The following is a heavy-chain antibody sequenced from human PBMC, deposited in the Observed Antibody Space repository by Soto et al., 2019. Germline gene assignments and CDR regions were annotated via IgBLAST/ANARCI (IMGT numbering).Heavy chain of an antibody. D-gene: IGHD6-6*01. CDR1: GYTFTSYD. V-gene: IGHV1-8*01. Sequence: QVQLVQSGAEVKKPGASVKVSCKASGYTFTSYDFNWVRQATGQGLEWMGWMNPNSGNTGYAQKFQGRVTLTRSTSIGTAYMELSSLRAEDTAVYYCARSGLSSSSTFRYFYYGMDAWGQGTTVTVSS. J-gene: IGHJ6*02. CDR3: ARSGLSSSSTFRYFYYGMDA. CDR2: MNPNSGNT.